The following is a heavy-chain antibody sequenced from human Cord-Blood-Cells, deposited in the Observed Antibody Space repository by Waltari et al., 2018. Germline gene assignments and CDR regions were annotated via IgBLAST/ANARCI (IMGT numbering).Heavy chain of an antibody. J-gene: IGHJ5*02. CDR3: ARSFRFLEWLGWFDP. Sequence: EVQLVESGGGLIQPGGSLRLSCAASGFTVSSNYMSWVRQAPGKGLEWVSFIYSGGSTYYADSVKGRFTISRDNSKNTLYLQMNSLRAEDTAVYYCARSFRFLEWLGWFDPWGQGTLVTVSS. CDR1: GFTVSSNY. CDR2: IYSGGST. V-gene: IGHV3-53*01. D-gene: IGHD3-3*01.